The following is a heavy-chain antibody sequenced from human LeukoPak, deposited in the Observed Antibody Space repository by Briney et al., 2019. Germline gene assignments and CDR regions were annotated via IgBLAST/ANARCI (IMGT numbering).Heavy chain of an antibody. CDR2: IYYSGST. J-gene: IGHJ5*02. Sequence: SETLSLTCTVSGGSISSSSYYWGWIRQPPGKGLEWIGSIYYSGSTYYNPSLKSRVTISVDTSKNQFSLKLSSVTAADTAVYYCARESGYSSSWYVGNWFDPWGQGTLVTVSP. D-gene: IGHD6-13*01. CDR3: ARESGYSSSWYVGNWFDP. V-gene: IGHV4-39*02. CDR1: GGSISSSSYY.